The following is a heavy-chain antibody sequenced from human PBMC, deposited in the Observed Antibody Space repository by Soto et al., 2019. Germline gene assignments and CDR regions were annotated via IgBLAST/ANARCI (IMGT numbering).Heavy chain of an antibody. CDR2: VVIGSGNR. CDR3: AKNPGYYYDSTGYHFDY. Sequence: SVKVSCKASGFSFSTSAVQWVRQARGQRLEWIGWVVIGSGNRNYAQKFQDRVIITRDMSTSTAYMELSSLRSEDTAVYYCAKNPGYYYDSTGYHFDYWGQGTLVTVSS. V-gene: IGHV1-58*01. D-gene: IGHD3-22*01. J-gene: IGHJ4*02. CDR1: GFSFSTSA.